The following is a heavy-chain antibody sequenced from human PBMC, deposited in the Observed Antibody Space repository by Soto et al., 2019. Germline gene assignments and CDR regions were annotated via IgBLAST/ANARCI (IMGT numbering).Heavy chain of an antibody. J-gene: IGHJ4*02. CDR1: GFTFSTYR. CDR3: VKFDCSGGNCYFGY. Sequence: PGGSLRLSCSASGFTFSTYRMHWVRQAPGKGLEYVSAISSNGGSTHYADSVKGRFTISRDNSKNTLYLQMSSLRAEDTAVYYCVKFDCSGGNCYFGYWGQGTLVTVSS. V-gene: IGHV3-64D*06. CDR2: ISSNGGST. D-gene: IGHD2-15*01.